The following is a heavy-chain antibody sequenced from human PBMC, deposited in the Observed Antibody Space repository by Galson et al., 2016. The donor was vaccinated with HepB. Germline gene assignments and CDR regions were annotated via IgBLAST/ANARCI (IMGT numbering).Heavy chain of an antibody. Sequence: LTCSVSGGSIFNYYWSWIRQPPGKGLEWIGYIYHSGSTVYKPSLKSRVTMSVDTSKNQVSLRLSSVTAADTAVYYCVRGVGFDYWGQGTLVTVSS. J-gene: IGHJ4*02. D-gene: IGHD2-8*01. V-gene: IGHV4-59*01. CDR3: VRGVGFDY. CDR1: GGSIFNYY. CDR2: IYHSGST.